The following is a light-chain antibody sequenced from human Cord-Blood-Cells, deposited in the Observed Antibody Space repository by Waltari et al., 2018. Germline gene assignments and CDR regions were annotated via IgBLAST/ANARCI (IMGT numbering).Light chain of an antibody. CDR1: QSVSSSY. CDR3: QQYGSSPEWT. CDR2: GAS. J-gene: IGKJ1*01. Sequence: EIVLPQSPATLPLSPGERATLSSRASQSVSSSYLAWYQQKPGQAPRLLSYGASSRATGIPDRFSGSGSGTDFTLTISRLEPEDVVVYYCQQYGSSPEWTFGQGTKVEIK. V-gene: IGKV3-20*01.